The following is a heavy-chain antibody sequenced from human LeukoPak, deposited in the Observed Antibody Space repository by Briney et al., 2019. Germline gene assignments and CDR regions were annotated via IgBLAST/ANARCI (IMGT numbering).Heavy chain of an antibody. J-gene: IGHJ3*02. Sequence: GGSLRLSCAASGFTFSTYWMHWVRQAPGKGLEWVAVISYDGSNKYYADSVKGRFTISRDNSKNTLYLQMNSLRAEDTAVYYCARRGVIVVVPAGNRGAFDIWGQGTMVTVSS. V-gene: IGHV3-30-3*01. D-gene: IGHD2-2*01. CDR1: GFTFSTYW. CDR2: ISYDGSNK. CDR3: ARRGVIVVVPAGNRGAFDI.